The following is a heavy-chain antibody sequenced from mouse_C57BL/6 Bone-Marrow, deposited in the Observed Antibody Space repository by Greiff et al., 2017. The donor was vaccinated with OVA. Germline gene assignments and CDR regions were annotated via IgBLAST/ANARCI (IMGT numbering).Heavy chain of an antibody. D-gene: IGHD2-4*01. CDR1: GYTFTDYY. V-gene: IGHV1-75*01. Sequence: QVQLKESGPELVKPGASVKISCKASGYTFTDYYINWVKQRPGQGLEWIGWIFPGSGSTYYNEKFKGKATLTVDKSSSTAYMLLSSLTSEDSAVYFCARRPPFYYDYDDYFDYWGQGTTLTVSS. CDR3: ARRPPFYYDYDDYFDY. CDR2: IFPGSGST. J-gene: IGHJ2*01.